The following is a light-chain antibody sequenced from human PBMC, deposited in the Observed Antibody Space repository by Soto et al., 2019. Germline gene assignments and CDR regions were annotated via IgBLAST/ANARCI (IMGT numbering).Light chain of an antibody. Sequence: EIVMTQSPATLSVSPGERATLSCRASQSVSSNLAWYQQKPGQAPRLLIYGASTRATGIPARFSGSGSGTEFTLTISSLQSEDFAVYYCQQYNNRETFGPGTKVDIK. CDR3: QQYNNRET. V-gene: IGKV3-15*01. CDR2: GAS. CDR1: QSVSSN. J-gene: IGKJ3*01.